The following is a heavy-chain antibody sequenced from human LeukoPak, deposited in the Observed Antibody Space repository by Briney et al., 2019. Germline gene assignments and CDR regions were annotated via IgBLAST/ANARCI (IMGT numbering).Heavy chain of an antibody. Sequence: GASVKVSCKASGYTFTSYDINWVRQATGQGLEWMGWMNPNSGNTGHAQKFQGRVTMTRNTSISTAYMELSSLRSEDTAVYYCARGSAAAYYLFDYWGQGTLVTVSS. CDR3: ARGSAAAYYLFDY. V-gene: IGHV1-8*01. J-gene: IGHJ4*02. CDR2: MNPNSGNT. D-gene: IGHD6-13*01. CDR1: GYTFTSYD.